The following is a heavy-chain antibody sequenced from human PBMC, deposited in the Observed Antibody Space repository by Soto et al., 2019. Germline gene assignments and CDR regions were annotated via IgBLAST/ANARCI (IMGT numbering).Heavy chain of an antibody. V-gene: IGHV3-7*04. CDR3: SGGVGDAI. D-gene: IGHD1-26*01. J-gene: IGHJ4*02. CDR1: GFSFRSDW. CDR2: TNQDGSEK. Sequence: EDQLVESGGGLVQPGGSLRLTCAVSGFSFRSDWMNWVRQAPGKGLEWVAHTNQDGSEKYYLDSVKGGFPIFRANAKNSMFVQMNPRRAEDTAVYYCSGGVGDAIWGQGTLVTVS.